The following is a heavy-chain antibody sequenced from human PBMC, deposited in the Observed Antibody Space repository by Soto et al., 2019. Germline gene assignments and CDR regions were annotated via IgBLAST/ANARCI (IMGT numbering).Heavy chain of an antibody. Sequence: ASVKVSCKASGGTFSSYAISWVRQAPGQGLEWMGGIIPIFGTANYAQKFQGRVTITADKSTSTAYMELSSLRSEDTAVYYCAREDYYDSSGYYGYFDYWGQGTLVTVSS. CDR3: AREDYYDSSGYYGYFDY. V-gene: IGHV1-69*06. CDR1: GGTFSSYA. CDR2: IIPIFGTA. J-gene: IGHJ4*02. D-gene: IGHD3-22*01.